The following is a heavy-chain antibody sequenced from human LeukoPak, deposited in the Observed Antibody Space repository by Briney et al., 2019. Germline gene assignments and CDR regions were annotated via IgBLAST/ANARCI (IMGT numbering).Heavy chain of an antibody. CDR3: ARDIKSGEARYSSSWYPFDP. D-gene: IGHD6-13*01. CDR2: IYYSGST. J-gene: IGHJ5*02. Sequence: PSETLSLTCTVSGGSISSSSYYWGWIRQPPGKGLEWIGSIYYSGSTYYNPSLKSRVTISVDTSKNQFSLKLSSVTAADTAVYYCARDIKSGEARYSSSWYPFDPWGQGTLVTVSS. CDR1: GGSISSSSYY. V-gene: IGHV4-39*07.